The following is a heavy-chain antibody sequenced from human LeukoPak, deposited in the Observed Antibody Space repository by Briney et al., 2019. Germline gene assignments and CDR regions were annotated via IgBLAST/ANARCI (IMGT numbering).Heavy chain of an antibody. D-gene: IGHD2-21*02. V-gene: IGHV3-30*04. J-gene: IGHJ4*02. CDR1: GFTFSSYA. CDR2: ISYDGSNK. CDR3: ARSYCGGDCYSYYFDY. Sequence: PGGSLRLSCAASGFTFSSYAMHWVRQAPGKGLEWVAVISYDGSNKYYADSVKGRFTISRDNSKNTLYLQMNSLRAEDTAVYYRARSYCGGDCYSYYFDYWGQGTLVTVSS.